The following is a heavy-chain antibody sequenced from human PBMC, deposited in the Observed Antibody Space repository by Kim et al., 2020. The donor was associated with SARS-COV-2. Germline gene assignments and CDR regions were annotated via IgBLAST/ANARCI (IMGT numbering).Heavy chain of an antibody. CDR2: ISYDGSNK. Sequence: GGSLRLSCAASGFTFSSYAMHWVRQAPGKGLEWVAVISYDGSNKYYADSVKGRFTISRDNSKNTLYLQMNSLRAEDTAVYYCAGELLSYYGMDVWGQGTTDTVSS. CDR3: AGELLSYYGMDV. CDR1: GFTFSSYA. J-gene: IGHJ6*02. V-gene: IGHV3-30-3*01. D-gene: IGHD1-26*01.